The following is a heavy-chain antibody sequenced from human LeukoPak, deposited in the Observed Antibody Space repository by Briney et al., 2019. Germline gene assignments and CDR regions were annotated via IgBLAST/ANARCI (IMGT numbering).Heavy chain of an antibody. CDR3: ARGPGIAAAGVFDY. CDR2: ISGHNGHT. J-gene: IGHJ4*02. D-gene: IGHD6-13*01. V-gene: IGHV1-18*04. CDR1: GYTFTSYG. Sequence: ASVKVSCKASGYTFTSYGINWVRQAPGQGLEWAARISGHNGHTNYVQKMQGGVTMTTGTSTNTAYMELRNLTSDDTAVYYCARGPGIAAAGVFDYWGQGSLVTVSA.